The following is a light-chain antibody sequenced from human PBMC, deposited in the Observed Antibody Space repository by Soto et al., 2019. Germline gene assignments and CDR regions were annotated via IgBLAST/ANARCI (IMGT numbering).Light chain of an antibody. J-gene: IGKJ4*01. CDR3: QQYSSSPLT. CDR1: HSVTSTY. V-gene: IGKV3-20*01. CDR2: GAS. Sequence: EIVLTQSPGTLSLSPGERATLSCRASHSVTSTYLAWYQQKPGQAPRLLIYGASSRATGIPDRFSGSGSGTDFTLTISRLEPEDFAVYYCQQYSSSPLTFSGGTKVEIK.